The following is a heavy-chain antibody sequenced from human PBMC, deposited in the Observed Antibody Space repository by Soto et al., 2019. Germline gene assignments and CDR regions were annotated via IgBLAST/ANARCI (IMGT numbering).Heavy chain of an antibody. J-gene: IGHJ4*02. V-gene: IGHV3-23*01. Sequence: GGSLRLSCAASGFSFNTYAMSWVRQAPGKGLEWVSVISGSGGSAFYADSVKGRFTMSRDNSNNMLHLQMNSLRAEDTAVYFCAKDSTSGGNSDSWGQGTPVTVSS. D-gene: IGHD2-15*01. CDR2: ISGSGGSA. CDR3: AKDSTSGGNSDS. CDR1: GFSFNTYA.